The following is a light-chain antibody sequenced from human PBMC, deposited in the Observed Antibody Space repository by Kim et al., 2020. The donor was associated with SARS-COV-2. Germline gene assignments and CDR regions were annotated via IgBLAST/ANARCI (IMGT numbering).Light chain of an antibody. CDR2: AAS. J-gene: IGKJ4*01. CDR1: QSISSY. Sequence: LSASVGDRVTITCRASQSISSYLNWYQQKPGKAPKLLIYAASRLQSGVPSRFSGSGSGTDFTLTISSLQPEDFATYYCQQSYSTLTFGGGTKLEI. V-gene: IGKV1-39*01. CDR3: QQSYSTLT.